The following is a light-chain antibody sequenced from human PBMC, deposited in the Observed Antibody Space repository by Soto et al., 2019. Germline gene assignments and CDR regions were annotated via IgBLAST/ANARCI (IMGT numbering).Light chain of an antibody. J-gene: IGKJ5*01. Sequence: DIQMTQSPSTLSGSVGDRATITCRASQSISSWLAWYQQKPGKAPKLLIYDASSLESGVPSRFSGSGSGTEFTLTISSLQPDDFATYYCQQYNSYSSITFGQGTRLEIK. CDR2: DAS. CDR1: QSISSW. CDR3: QQYNSYSSIT. V-gene: IGKV1-5*01.